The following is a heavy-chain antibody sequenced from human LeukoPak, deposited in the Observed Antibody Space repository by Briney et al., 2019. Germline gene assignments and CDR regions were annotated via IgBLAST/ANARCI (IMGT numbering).Heavy chain of an antibody. J-gene: IGHJ4*02. Sequence: SETLSLTCTVAGGSISFSTYYWGWIRQPPGKGLEWIGSIYYSGSTYYNPSLKSRASISVDTSKNQFSLKLSSVTAADTAVYYCARQGDSSGYYLFDYWGQGTLVTVSS. CDR3: ARQGDSSGYYLFDY. D-gene: IGHD3-22*01. V-gene: IGHV4-39*01. CDR2: IYYSGST. CDR1: GGSISFSTYY.